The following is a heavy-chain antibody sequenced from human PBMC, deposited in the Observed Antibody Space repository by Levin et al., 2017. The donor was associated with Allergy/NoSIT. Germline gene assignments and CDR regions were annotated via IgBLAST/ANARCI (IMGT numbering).Heavy chain of an antibody. CDR2: ISSSGNYI. V-gene: IGHV3-21*01. CDR1: EFTFSNYS. D-gene: IGHD3-22*01. Sequence: PGGSLRLSCAASEFTFSNYSMNWVRQSPGKGLEWVASISSSGNYIYYAESVKGRFTISRDNAKNSLYLQMSSLRAEDTAVYHCVRHAKAMIVIRDPFDIWGQGTVVTVSS. CDR3: VRHAKAMIVIRDPFDI. J-gene: IGHJ3*02.